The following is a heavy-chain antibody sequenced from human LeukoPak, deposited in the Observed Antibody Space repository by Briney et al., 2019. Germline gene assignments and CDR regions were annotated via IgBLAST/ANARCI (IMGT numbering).Heavy chain of an antibody. CDR1: GGTFSSYA. D-gene: IGHD3-3*01. CDR3: ARASGKGFWSGYSQYYYYYYMDV. CDR2: IIPIFGTA. Sequence: SVKVSCKASGGTFSSYAISWVRQAPGQGLEWMGGIIPIFGTANYAQKFQGRVTITADESTSTAYMELSSLRSEDTAVYYCARASGKGFWSGYSQYYYYYYMDVWGKGTTVTVSS. J-gene: IGHJ6*03. V-gene: IGHV1-69*01.